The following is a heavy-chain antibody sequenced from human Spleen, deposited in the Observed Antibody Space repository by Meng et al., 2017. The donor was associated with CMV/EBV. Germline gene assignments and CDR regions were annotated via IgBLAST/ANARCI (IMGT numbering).Heavy chain of an antibody. CDR3: TRDSWRTDGNYFYYGMDV. J-gene: IGHJ6*02. Sequence: TFTGYYMYWVRQASGQGLEWMGIINPRGSSTSYAQKFKGRVTMTRDTSTSTVDMELSSLRSEDTAVYYCTRDSWRTDGNYFYYGMDVWGQGTTVTVSS. CDR1: TFTGYY. V-gene: IGHV1-46*01. CDR2: INPRGSST. D-gene: IGHD5-24*01.